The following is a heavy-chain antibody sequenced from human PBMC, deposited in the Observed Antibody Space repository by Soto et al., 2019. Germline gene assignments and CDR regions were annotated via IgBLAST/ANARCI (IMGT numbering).Heavy chain of an antibody. V-gene: IGHV4-59*01. Sequence: PSETLSLTFTVSGGPISSYYWSWIRQPPGKGLEWIGYIYYSGSTNYNPSLKSRVTISVDTSKNQFSLKLSSVTAADTAVYYCARGRITMVRGVIISNRRDAFDIWGQGTMVTVSS. CDR2: IYYSGST. D-gene: IGHD3-10*01. CDR1: GGPISSYY. J-gene: IGHJ3*02. CDR3: ARGRITMVRGVIISNRRDAFDI.